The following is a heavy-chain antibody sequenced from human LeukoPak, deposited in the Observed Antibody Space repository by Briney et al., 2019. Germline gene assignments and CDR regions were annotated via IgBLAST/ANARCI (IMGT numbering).Heavy chain of an antibody. CDR2: INSDGSST. Sequence: GGSLRLSCAASGFTFSSYWMRWVRQAPGKGLVWVSRINSDGSSTSYADSVKGRFTISRDNAKNTLYLQMNSLRAEDTAVYYCARRRRCSTSCYVDLDYWGQGTLVTVSS. CDR1: GFTFSSYW. D-gene: IGHD2-2*01. V-gene: IGHV3-74*01. J-gene: IGHJ4*02. CDR3: ARRRRCSTSCYVDLDY.